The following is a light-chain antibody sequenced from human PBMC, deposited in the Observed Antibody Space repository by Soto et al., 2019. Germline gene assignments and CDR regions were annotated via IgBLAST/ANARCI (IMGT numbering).Light chain of an antibody. Sequence: EIVLTQSPGTLSLSPGERATLSCRASQSVSSPYLAWYQQKPGQAPRLLISGASSRATGIPDRFSASGSETDFTLTIRRLAPQAFAAYSCQQYGSSLFTFGPGTKVDIK. CDR1: QSVSSPY. J-gene: IGKJ3*01. V-gene: IGKV3-20*01. CDR2: GAS. CDR3: QQYGSSLFT.